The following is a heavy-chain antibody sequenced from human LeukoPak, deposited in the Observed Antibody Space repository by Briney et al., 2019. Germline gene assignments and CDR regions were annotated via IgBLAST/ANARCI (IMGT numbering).Heavy chain of an antibody. CDR2: ISPSDSDT. D-gene: IGHD2/OR15-2a*01. V-gene: IGHV5-51*01. CDR1: GYRFSSYW. CDR3: ARLDRSTYYFDN. J-gene: IGHJ4*02. Sequence: GGSLKISCKGSGYRFSSYWIGWVRQLPGKGLELMGIISPSDSDTRYSPSFQGQVTITADKSISTTYLQWSSLKAPDTAMYYCARLDRSTYYFDNWGQGTLVTVSS.